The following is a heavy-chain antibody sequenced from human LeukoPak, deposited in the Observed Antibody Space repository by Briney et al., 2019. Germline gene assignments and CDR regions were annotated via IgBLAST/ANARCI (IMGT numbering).Heavy chain of an antibody. CDR2: IIPIFGTA. CDR3: ASNAILYGSGRDDAFDI. J-gene: IGHJ3*02. Sequence: SVKVSCKASGGTFSSYAISWVRQAPGQGLEWMGGIIPIFGTANYAQKFQGRVTITADESTSTAYMELSSLRSEDTAVYYCASNAILYGSGRDDAFDIWGQGTMVTVSS. D-gene: IGHD3-10*01. CDR1: GGTFSSYA. V-gene: IGHV1-69*13.